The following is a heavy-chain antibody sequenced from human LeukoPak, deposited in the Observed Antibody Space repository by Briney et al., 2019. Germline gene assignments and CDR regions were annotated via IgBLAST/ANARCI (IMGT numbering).Heavy chain of an antibody. CDR3: ARDGQRYSGSWYTIEY. CDR2: IYASGST. V-gene: IGHV4-4*07. D-gene: IGHD6-13*01. CDR1: RGSISSYY. Sequence: SETLSLTCTVSRGSISSYYRSWIRQPPGKGLGWMGRIYASGSTNYNPSPKSRDTTSADTPKNPFSLKLSSATAADTAVYYCARDGQRYSGSWYTIEYWGQGTLVTVSS. J-gene: IGHJ4*02.